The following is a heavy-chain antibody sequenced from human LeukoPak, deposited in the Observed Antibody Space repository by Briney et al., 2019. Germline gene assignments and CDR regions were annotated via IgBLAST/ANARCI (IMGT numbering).Heavy chain of an antibody. CDR3: ARVCIAPSFAFDI. J-gene: IGHJ3*02. CDR1: GFTFSSYW. CDR2: IKQDGSEK. D-gene: IGHD2-2*01. Sequence: QSGGSLRLSCAASGFTFSSYWMSWVRQAPGKGLEWVANIKQDGSEKYYVDSVKGRFTISRDNAKNSLYLQMNSLRAEDTAVYYCARVCIAPSFAFDIWGQGTMVTVSS. V-gene: IGHV3-7*01.